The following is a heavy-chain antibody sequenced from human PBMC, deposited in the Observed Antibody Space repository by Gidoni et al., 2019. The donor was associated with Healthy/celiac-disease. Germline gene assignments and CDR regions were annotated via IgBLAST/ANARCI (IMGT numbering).Heavy chain of an antibody. CDR3: AKSGYGSGKSDY. V-gene: IGHV3-23*01. CDR2: ISGSGGST. J-gene: IGHJ4*02. Sequence: EVQLLESGGGLVQPGGSLRLYCAASGFTFSSYAMSWVRQAPGKGLEWVSAISGSGGSTYYADSVKGRFTISRDNSKNTLYLQMNSLRAEDTAVYYCAKSGYGSGKSDYWGQGTLVTVSS. D-gene: IGHD3-10*01. CDR1: GFTFSSYA.